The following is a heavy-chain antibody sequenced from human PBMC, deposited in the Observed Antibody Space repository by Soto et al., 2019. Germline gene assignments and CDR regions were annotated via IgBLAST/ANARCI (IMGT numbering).Heavy chain of an antibody. V-gene: IGHV1-69*13. CDR3: AKAKFYFDSSPFDS. CDR1: GGTFSSYA. CDR2: IIPIFGTA. D-gene: IGHD1-26*01. J-gene: IGHJ4*02. Sequence: SVKVSCKASGGTFSSYAISWVRQAPGQGLEWMGGIIPIFGTANYAQKFQGRVTITADESTSTAYMELSSLRSEDTAIYYCAKAKFYFDSSPFDSWGQGTLVTVSS.